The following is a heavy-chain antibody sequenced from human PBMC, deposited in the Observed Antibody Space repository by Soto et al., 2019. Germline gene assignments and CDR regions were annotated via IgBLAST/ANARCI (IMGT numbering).Heavy chain of an antibody. J-gene: IGHJ3*02. CDR2: ISSSSSTI. CDR3: AREGDWDAFDI. CDR1: GFTFSSYS. V-gene: IGHV3-48*01. D-gene: IGHD2-21*01. Sequence: EVQLVESGGGLVQPGGSLRLSCAASGFTFSSYSMNWVRQAPGKGLEWVSYISSSSSTIYYADSVKGRFTISRDNAKNSVYLQMNRLRAEDTAVYYCAREGDWDAFDIWGQGTMVTVSS.